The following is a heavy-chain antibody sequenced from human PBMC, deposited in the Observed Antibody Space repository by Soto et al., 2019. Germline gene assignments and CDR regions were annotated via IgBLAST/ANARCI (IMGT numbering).Heavy chain of an antibody. D-gene: IGHD6-25*01. CDR1: GYTFTSYD. J-gene: IGHJ6*02. Sequence: QVQLVQSGAEVKKPGASVKVSCKASGYTFTSYDISWVRQATGQGLEWMGWMNPNSGNTGFAQKFQGRVTMTRNTSIRTAYMERSSLRSEDTAGYYCARERAHYGMDVWGQGTTVTVSS. CDR3: ARERAHYGMDV. CDR2: MNPNSGNT. V-gene: IGHV1-8*01.